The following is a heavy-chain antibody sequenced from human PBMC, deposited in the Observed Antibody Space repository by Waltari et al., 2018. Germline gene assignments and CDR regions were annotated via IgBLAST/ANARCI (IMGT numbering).Heavy chain of an antibody. CDR2: IAYDGSNK. V-gene: IGHV3-30*01. D-gene: IGHD6-13*01. J-gene: IGHJ3*02. CDR3: ARGPIAAEASGPFDI. Sequence: QVQLVESGGGVVQPGRSLRLPCVASGFTFSSSAMHWVRQAPGRGLEWVAAIAYDGSNKYYSDSVKGRFIISRDNSKNTLYLQMNSLGAEDTAVYYCARGPIAAEASGPFDIWGQGTTGTVS. CDR1: GFTFSSSA.